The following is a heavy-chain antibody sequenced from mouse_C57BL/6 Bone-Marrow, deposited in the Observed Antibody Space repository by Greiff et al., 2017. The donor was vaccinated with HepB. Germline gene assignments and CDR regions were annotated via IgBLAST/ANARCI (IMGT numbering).Heavy chain of an antibody. CDR1: GYTFTSYW. J-gene: IGHJ4*01. CDR3: ARALYSRGAMDY. V-gene: IGHV1-55*01. D-gene: IGHD2-12*01. CDR2: IYPGSGST. Sequence: QVQLQQPGAELVKPGASVKMSCKASGYTFTSYWITWVKQRPGQGLEWIGDIYPGSGSTNYNEKFKSKATLTVDTSSSTAYMQLSSLTSEDSAVYYCARALYSRGAMDYWGQGTSVTVSS.